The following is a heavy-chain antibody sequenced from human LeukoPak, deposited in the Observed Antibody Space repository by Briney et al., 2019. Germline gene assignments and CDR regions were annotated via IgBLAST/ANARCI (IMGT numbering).Heavy chain of an antibody. J-gene: IGHJ4*02. CDR2: TYYRSKWYN. CDR3: ARASEVRGVIPPYFDY. Sequence: SQTLSLTCAISGDSVSSNSAAWSWIRQSPSRGLEGRGRTYYRSKWYNDCAVSVKSRITINPDTSKNQFSLQLNSVTPEDTAVYYCARASEVRGVIPPYFDYWGQGTLVTVSS. V-gene: IGHV6-1*01. D-gene: IGHD3-10*01. CDR1: GDSVSSNSAA.